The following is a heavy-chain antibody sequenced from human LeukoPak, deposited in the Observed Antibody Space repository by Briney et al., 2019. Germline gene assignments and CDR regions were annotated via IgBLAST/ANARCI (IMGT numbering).Heavy chain of an antibody. J-gene: IGHJ4*02. CDR2: INPNSGGT. CDR3: ARAPLKLEHPDY. D-gene: IGHD1/OR15-1a*01. CDR1: GYTFTAYY. V-gene: IGHV1-2*06. Sequence: ASVKVSCKASGYTFTAYYMHWVRQAPGQGLEWMGRINPNSGGTNYAQKFQGRVTMTRDTSISTAYMELSRLRSDDTAVYYCARAPLKLEHPDYWGQGTLVTVSS.